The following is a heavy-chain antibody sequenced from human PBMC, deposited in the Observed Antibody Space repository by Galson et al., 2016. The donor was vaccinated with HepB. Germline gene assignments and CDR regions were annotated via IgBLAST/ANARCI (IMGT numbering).Heavy chain of an antibody. V-gene: IGHV3-66*01. CDR3: ASCMGWYGMCAFEI. J-gene: IGHJ3*02. Sequence: SLRLSCAVSGFTVSGSYMSWVRQAPGKGLEWVSVIYSDGTTKYADSVKGRFIISRDISKNTLYLQMNSLRAEDTAVYYCASCMGWYGMCAFEIWGQGTMVTVSS. D-gene: IGHD6-13*01. CDR2: IYSDGTT. CDR1: GFTVSGSY.